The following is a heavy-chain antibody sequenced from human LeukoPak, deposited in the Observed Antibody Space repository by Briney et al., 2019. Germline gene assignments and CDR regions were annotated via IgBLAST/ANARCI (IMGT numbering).Heavy chain of an antibody. D-gene: IGHD1-14*01. V-gene: IGHV1-69*01. J-gene: IGHJ5*02. CDR3: ARTTRIQNGRFYWFDP. CDR2: IIPIFGTA. CDR1: GGTFSSYA. Sequence: GSSVKVSCKASGGTFSSYAISWVRQAPGQGLEWMGGIIPIFGTANYAQKFQGRVTITADESTSTAYMELSSLRSEDTAVYYCARTTRIQNGRFYWFDPWGQGTLVTVSS.